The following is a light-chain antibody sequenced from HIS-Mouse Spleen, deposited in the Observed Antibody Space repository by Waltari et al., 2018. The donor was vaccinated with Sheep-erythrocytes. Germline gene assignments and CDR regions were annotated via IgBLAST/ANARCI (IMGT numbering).Light chain of an antibody. J-gene: IGLJ1*01. CDR3: CSYAGSYNHV. Sequence: QSALTQPRSVSGSPGQSVTISCTGTISDVGGYNYFSWYQPHPGKAPKLMIYDVSKRPSGVPDRFSGSKSGNTASLTISGLQAEDEADYYCCSYAGSYNHVFATGTKVTVL. V-gene: IGLV2-11*02. CDR2: DVS. CDR1: ISDVGGYNY.